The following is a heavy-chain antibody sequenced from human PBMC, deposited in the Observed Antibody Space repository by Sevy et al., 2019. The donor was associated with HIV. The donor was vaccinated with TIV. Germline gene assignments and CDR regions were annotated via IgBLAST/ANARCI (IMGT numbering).Heavy chain of an antibody. CDR2: ISSSGSSI. CDR1: GFTFSSYD. CDR3: TRNGGAFDNGFDP. Sequence: GGSQRLSCTASGFTFSSYDMNWVRQAPGKGLEWVSKISSSGSSIYYADSVKGRFTIARDNAKNSLNLQMNSLRAEYTAVYYCTRNGGAFDNGFDPWGQGTLVTVSS. J-gene: IGHJ5*02. V-gene: IGHV3-48*03. D-gene: IGHD2-8*01.